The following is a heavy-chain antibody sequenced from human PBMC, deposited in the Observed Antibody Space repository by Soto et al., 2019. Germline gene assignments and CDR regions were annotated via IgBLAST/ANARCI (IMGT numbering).Heavy chain of an antibody. J-gene: IGHJ4*02. CDR3: AKDMRPYDILTGSPFDY. D-gene: IGHD3-9*01. CDR2: ISGSGGST. CDR1: GFTFSSYA. V-gene: IGHV3-23*01. Sequence: EVQLLESGGGLVQPGGSLRLSCAASGFTFSSYAMSWVRQAPGKGLEWVSAISGSGGSTYYADSVKGRFTISRDKSKNTLYLQLNSLRAEDTAVYYCAKDMRPYDILTGSPFDYWGQGTLVTVSS.